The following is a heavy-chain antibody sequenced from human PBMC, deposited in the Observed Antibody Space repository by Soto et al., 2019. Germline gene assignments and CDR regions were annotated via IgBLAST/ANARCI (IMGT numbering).Heavy chain of an antibody. Sequence: SETLSLTCTVSGGSISSGGYYWSWIRQHPGKGLEWIGYIYYSGSTYYNPSLKSRVTISVDTSKNQFSLKLSSVTAADTAVYYCAGSNYVPGDAFDIWGQGTMVTVSS. CDR1: GGSISSGGYY. CDR2: IYYSGST. J-gene: IGHJ3*02. D-gene: IGHD4-4*01. CDR3: AGSNYVPGDAFDI. V-gene: IGHV4-31*03.